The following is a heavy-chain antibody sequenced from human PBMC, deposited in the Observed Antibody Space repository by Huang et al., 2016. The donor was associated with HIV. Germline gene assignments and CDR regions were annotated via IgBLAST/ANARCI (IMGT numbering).Heavy chain of an antibody. J-gene: IGHJ6*02. CDR1: GYRFRSNW. CDR3: ARLIGAPSFYYGLDV. Sequence: EVQLVQSGAEVKKPGESLKISCKGSGYRFRSNWIGWVRQMPGKGLEWIVNLYPDDSDTEYIPSFHGQVTISTDNSINTAYLQWSSLKASDTAMYYCARLIGAPSFYYGLDVWGQGTTVTVSS. D-gene: IGHD2-15*01. V-gene: IGHV5-51*01. CDR2: LYPDDSDT.